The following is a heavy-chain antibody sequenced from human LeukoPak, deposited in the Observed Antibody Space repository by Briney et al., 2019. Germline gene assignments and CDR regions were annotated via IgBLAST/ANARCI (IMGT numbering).Heavy chain of an antibody. Sequence: SQTLSLTCTVSGGSISSGSYCWSWIRQSAGKGLEWIGRVYTSGSTNYNPSLKSRVTISVDTSKNQFSLKLNSVTAADTAVYYCAGNYYDTSGPYYWGQGTLVTVSS. CDR1: GGSISSGSYC. D-gene: IGHD3-22*01. V-gene: IGHV4-61*02. CDR3: AGNYYDTSGPYY. J-gene: IGHJ4*02. CDR2: VYTSGST.